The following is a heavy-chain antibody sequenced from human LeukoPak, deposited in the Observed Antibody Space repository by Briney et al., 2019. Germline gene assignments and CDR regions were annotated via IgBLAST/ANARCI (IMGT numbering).Heavy chain of an antibody. V-gene: IGHV1-69*05. Sequence: SVKVSCKASGGTFSSYAISWVRQAPGQGLEWMGGIIPIFGTANYAQKFQGRVTITTDESTSTAYMELSSLRSEDTAVYYCARAGAAAGRYYYYYMDVWGKGTTVTVSS. D-gene: IGHD6-13*01. J-gene: IGHJ6*03. CDR2: IIPIFGTA. CDR3: ARAGAAAGRYYYYYMDV. CDR1: GGTFSSYA.